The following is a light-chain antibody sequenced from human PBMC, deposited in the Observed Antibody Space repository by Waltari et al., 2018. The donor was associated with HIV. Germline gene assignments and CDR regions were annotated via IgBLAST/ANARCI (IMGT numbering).Light chain of an antibody. V-gene: IGLV1-47*01. CDR2: RDN. Sequence: QSALTQPPSASGTPGQRVTISCSGSSSNVGRNAVYWYQKFPGSAPQLVIYRDNQRPPGVSYRFSGSKSGAAASLAISGLRSEDEADFYCSTWDDSLKDVLFGGGTKLTVL. CDR3: STWDDSLKDVL. CDR1: SSNVGRNA. J-gene: IGLJ2*01.